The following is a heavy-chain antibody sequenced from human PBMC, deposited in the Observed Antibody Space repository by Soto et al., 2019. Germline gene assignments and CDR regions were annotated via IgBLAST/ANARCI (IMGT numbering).Heavy chain of an antibody. CDR2: LYYSGST. CDR1: GGSISSSSYY. D-gene: IGHD6-19*01. CDR3: ARDSSGWYVSLPLFDY. V-gene: IGHV4-39*02. Sequence: QLQLQESGPGLVKPSETLSLTCTVSGGSISSSSYYSGWIRQPPGKGLEWIGSLYYSGSTYYNPSLKSRVTISVDTSRNQFSLKLSSVTAADTAVYYCARDSSGWYVSLPLFDYCCQATLVTVSS. J-gene: IGHJ4*02.